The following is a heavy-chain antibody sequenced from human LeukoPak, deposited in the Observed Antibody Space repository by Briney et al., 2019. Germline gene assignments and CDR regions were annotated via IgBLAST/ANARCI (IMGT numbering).Heavy chain of an antibody. V-gene: IGHV4-39*01. CDR1: GGPLSSSSYY. CDR2: IYYSGST. Sequence: PSETLSLTCTVSGGPLSSSSYYWGWIRQPPGKGLEWIGSIYYSGSTYYNPSLKSRVTISVDTSKNQFSLKLSSVTAADTAVYYCARGRLYIPRVLDYWGQGTLVTVSS. D-gene: IGHD2-2*02. CDR3: ARGRLYIPRVLDY. J-gene: IGHJ4*02.